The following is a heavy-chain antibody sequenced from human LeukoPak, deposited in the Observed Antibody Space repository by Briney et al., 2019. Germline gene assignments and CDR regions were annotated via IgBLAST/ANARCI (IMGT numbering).Heavy chain of an antibody. D-gene: IGHD1-26*01. CDR1: GDSISSYY. J-gene: IGHJ4*02. CDR3: ARGINSGSHDFPQPTHGDYFDY. Sequence: NPSETLSLTCTVSGDSISSYYWSWIRQPPGKGLEWIGYISYTGSTNQNPSLQSRVTISVDTSKNHFSLNLISVTAADTAVYYCARGINSGSHDFPQPTHGDYFDYWGQGTLVTVSS. V-gene: IGHV4-59*12. CDR2: ISYTGST.